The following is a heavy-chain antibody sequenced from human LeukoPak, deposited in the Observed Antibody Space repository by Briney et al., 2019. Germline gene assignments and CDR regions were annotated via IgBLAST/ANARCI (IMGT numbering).Heavy chain of an antibody. CDR1: GFTFSYAW. D-gene: IGHD3-3*01. V-gene: IGHV3-15*01. CDR3: AKDQARDFGVVLIPYFDY. J-gene: IGHJ4*02. Sequence: GGSLRLSCAASGFTFSYAWMSWVRQAPGKGLEWVGRIKGKTDGGTTDYTAPVKGRFTISRDDSKNTLYLQMNSLRVEDTAVYYCAKDQARDFGVVLIPYFDYWGQGTLVTVSS. CDR2: IKGKTDGGTT.